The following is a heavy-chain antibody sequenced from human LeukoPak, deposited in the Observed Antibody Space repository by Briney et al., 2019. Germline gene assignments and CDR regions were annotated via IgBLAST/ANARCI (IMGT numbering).Heavy chain of an antibody. CDR1: GFSFSSYE. V-gene: IGHV3-48*03. D-gene: IGHD2-15*01. Sequence: GGSLRLSCAASGFSFSSYEMNWVRQAPGPGLEWVSYISSSGSTISYAASVKGRFTISRDNPKDSLYLQMNSPRAEDTAVYYCARETSGDYGDYWGQGTLVTVSS. CDR3: ARETSGDYGDY. J-gene: IGHJ4*02. CDR2: ISSSGSTI.